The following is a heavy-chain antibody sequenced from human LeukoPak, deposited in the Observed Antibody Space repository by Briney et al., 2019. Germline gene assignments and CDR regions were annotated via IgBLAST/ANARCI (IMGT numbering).Heavy chain of an antibody. Sequence: GGSLRLSCAASGLTFSSYEVNWVRQAPGKGLEWVSYISSSGSTMYYADSVKGRFTVSRDNAKNSLFLQMNSLRAEDTAVYYCAGVRVTVTTLDYWGQGALVTVSS. CDR2: ISSSGSTM. CDR1: GLTFSSYE. J-gene: IGHJ4*02. D-gene: IGHD4-17*01. V-gene: IGHV3-48*03. CDR3: AGVRVTVTTLDY.